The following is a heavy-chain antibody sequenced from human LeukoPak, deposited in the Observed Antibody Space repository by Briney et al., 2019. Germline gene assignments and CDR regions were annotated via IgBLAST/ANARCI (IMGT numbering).Heavy chain of an antibody. V-gene: IGHV1-2*02. J-gene: IGHJ4*02. CDR1: RYTFTGYY. CDR3: ARGRVGSGWPRPWYFEF. Sequence: PTVKVSCKPSRYTFTGYYLHWVRQAPEQGLECMGWINPNTGATIYAEKFQGRVTMTRDTSIDTAYMEMRSLRSDDTAVYYCARGRVGSGWPRPWYFEFWGQGTLITVSS. CDR2: INPNTGAT. D-gene: IGHD6-19*01.